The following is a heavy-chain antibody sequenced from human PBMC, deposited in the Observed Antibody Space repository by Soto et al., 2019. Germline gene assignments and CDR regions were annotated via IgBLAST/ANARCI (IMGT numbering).Heavy chain of an antibody. CDR2: ISRSSTGI. CDR1: GFTYSLYS. CDR3: AGAVTWGLDV. Sequence: EVQLVESGGGLVQPGGSLRLSCAASGFTYSLYSMSWVRQAPGKGLEWVSYISRSSTGIHYAASVKGRFNIARDDATNSMHVQMNSLRDGDPAVYYCAGAVTWGLDVW. V-gene: IGHV3-48*02. D-gene: IGHD3-16*01. J-gene: IGHJ6*01.